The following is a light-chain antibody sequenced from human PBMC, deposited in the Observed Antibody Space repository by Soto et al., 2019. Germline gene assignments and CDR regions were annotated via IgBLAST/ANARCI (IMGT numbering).Light chain of an antibody. CDR1: QSVSSN. Sequence: EIVMTQSPATLSVSPGERATLSCRASQSVSSNLAWYQQKPGQAPRLLIYGASTRATCIPARFSGSGSGTEFTLTISSLQSEDFAVYYCQQYTNWPPWTFGQGTQVEIK. J-gene: IGKJ1*01. CDR2: GAS. V-gene: IGKV3-15*01. CDR3: QQYTNWPPWT.